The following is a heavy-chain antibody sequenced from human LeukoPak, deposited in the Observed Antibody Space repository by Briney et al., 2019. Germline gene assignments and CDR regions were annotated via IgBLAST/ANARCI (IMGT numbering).Heavy chain of an antibody. D-gene: IGHD1-26*01. CDR2: IKQDGSEK. V-gene: IGHV3-7*01. CDR3: AKDLSGRAKHFDY. Sequence: PGGSLRLSCAASGFTFSSYWMSWVRQAPGKGLEWVANIKQDGSEKYYVDSVKGRFTISRDNSKNTLYLQMNSLRAEDTAVYYCAKDLSGRAKHFDYWGQGTLVTVSS. J-gene: IGHJ4*02. CDR1: GFTFSSYW.